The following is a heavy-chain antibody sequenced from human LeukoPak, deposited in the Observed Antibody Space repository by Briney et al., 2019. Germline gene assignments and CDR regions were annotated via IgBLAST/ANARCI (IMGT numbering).Heavy chain of an antibody. J-gene: IGHJ6*02. V-gene: IGHV4-34*01. CDR1: GGSFSGYY. CDR3: ARALRGYCSGGSCSYYYGMDV. D-gene: IGHD2-15*01. CDR2: INHSGST. Sequence: SETLSLTCAVYGGSFSGYYWSWIRQPPGKGLEWIGEINHSGSTSYNPSLKSRVTISVDTSKNQFSLKLSSVTAADTAVYYCARALRGYCSGGSCSYYYGMDVWGQGTTVTVSS.